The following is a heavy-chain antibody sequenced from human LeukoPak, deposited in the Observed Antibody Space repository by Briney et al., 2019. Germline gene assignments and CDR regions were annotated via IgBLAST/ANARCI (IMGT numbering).Heavy chain of an antibody. Sequence: GGFLRLSCAASEFTVNSKLLTWVRQAPGKGLEWVSVVYSDDSAYYADSVRGRFTISRDNSKNTLYLQMNSLRAEDTAVYYCARDLSDSAATGDYWGQGTLVTVSS. CDR1: EFTVNSKL. D-gene: IGHD6-13*01. CDR2: VYSDDSA. J-gene: IGHJ4*02. V-gene: IGHV3-53*01. CDR3: ARDLSDSAATGDY.